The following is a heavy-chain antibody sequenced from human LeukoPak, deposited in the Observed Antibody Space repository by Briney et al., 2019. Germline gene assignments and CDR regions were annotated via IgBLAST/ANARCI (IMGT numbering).Heavy chain of an antibody. J-gene: IGHJ4*02. CDR3: AKLISPYDY. CDR1: GFTFSSYA. D-gene: IGHD5-24*01. CDR2: ISYDGSNK. Sequence: GGSLRLSCAASGFTFSSYAMHWVRQAPGKGLEWVAVISYDGSNKYYADSVKGRFTISRDNSKSTLYLQMNSLRTDDTAVYYCAKLISPYDYWGQGTLVLVSS. V-gene: IGHV3-30*04.